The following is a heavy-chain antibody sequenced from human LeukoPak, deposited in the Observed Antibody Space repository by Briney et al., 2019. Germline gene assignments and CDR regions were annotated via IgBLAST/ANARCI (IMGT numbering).Heavy chain of an antibody. J-gene: IGHJ3*02. CDR1: GFTVSSSY. CDR3: ARNKRMTPNDAFDI. V-gene: IGHV3-53*01. Sequence: GGSLRLSCAASGFTVSSSYMNWVRQVPGKGLEWVSVIYRDGTAYYADSVKGRFTISRDNSKNTLYLQMNSLRAEDTAMYYCARNKRMTPNDAFDIWGRGTVVTVSS. CDR2: IYRDGTA. D-gene: IGHD2-15*01.